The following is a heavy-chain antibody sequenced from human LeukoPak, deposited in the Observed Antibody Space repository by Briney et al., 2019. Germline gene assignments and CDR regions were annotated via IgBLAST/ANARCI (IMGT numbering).Heavy chain of an antibody. Sequence: SQTLSLTCTVSGGSISSGGFYWTWIRQPAAKVLEWIVRVFTRGSTNYSPSLESRVTISIDTSKNQFSLKLSSVTAADTAVYYCARGGEYYGSGSYPFHAFDIWGQGTMVTVSS. CDR3: ARGGEYYGSGSYPFHAFDI. D-gene: IGHD3-10*01. CDR1: GGSISSGGFY. J-gene: IGHJ3*02. CDR2: VFTRGST. V-gene: IGHV4-61*02.